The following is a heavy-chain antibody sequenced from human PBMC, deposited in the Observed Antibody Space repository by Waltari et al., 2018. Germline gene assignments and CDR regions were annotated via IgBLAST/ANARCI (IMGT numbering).Heavy chain of an antibody. D-gene: IGHD3-16*01. CDR3: ARVDHDDESCAY. Sequence: EVQLVESGGGLVQPGGSLRLSCAAPGVPLSPYWMAWVRQGPGKGLEWVANIKPDGSERNHADSVKGRFTISRDNADNSLFLQMTSLRAEDTAVYYCARVDHDDESCAYWGQGTLVTVSS. V-gene: IGHV3-7*01. J-gene: IGHJ4*02. CDR2: IKPDGSER. CDR1: GVPLSPYW.